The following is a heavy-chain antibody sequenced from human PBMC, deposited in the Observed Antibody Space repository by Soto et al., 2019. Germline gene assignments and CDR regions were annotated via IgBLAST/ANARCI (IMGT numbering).Heavy chain of an antibody. CDR1: GFTFSSYW. D-gene: IGHD6-13*01. CDR2: INSDGSST. Sequence: EVQLVESGGGLVQPGGSLRLSCAASGFTFSSYWMHWVRQAPGKGLVWVSRINSDGSSTSYADSVKGRFTISRDNAKNTLYLQMNSLRAEDTAVYYCARDRTRPHEYSCSWYLYYYGMDVWGQGTTVTVSS. V-gene: IGHV3-74*01. CDR3: ARDRTRPHEYSCSWYLYYYGMDV. J-gene: IGHJ6*02.